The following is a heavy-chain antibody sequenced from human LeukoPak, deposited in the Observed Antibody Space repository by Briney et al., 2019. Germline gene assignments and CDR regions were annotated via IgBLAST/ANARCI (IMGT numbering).Heavy chain of an antibody. J-gene: IGHJ3*02. Sequence: PSETLSLTCTVSGGSISSYYSSWIRQPPGKGLEWIGYIYYSGSTNYNPSLKSRVTISVDTSKNQFSLKLSSVTAADTAVYYCARGRRATPTDAFDIWGQGTMVSVSS. D-gene: IGHD3-10*01. CDR1: GGSISSYY. CDR3: ARGRRATPTDAFDI. V-gene: IGHV4-59*01. CDR2: IYYSGST.